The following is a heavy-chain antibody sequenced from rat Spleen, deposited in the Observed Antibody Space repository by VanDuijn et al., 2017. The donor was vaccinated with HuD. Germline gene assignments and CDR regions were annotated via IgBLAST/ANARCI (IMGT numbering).Heavy chain of an antibody. CDR3: ARRVYGYLLYFDF. Sequence: QVQLQQSGAELTKPGSSVKISCKASGYTFTSYDISWIKQRPGQALEWIGAINPGSGGTGYNEKFKGKATLTVDKSSSTALMQLSSLTPEDTAVYYCARRVYGYLLYFDFWGPGTMVTVSS. CDR2: INPGSGGT. J-gene: IGHJ1*01. V-gene: IGHV1-60*01. CDR1: GYTFTSYD. D-gene: IGHD1-7*01.